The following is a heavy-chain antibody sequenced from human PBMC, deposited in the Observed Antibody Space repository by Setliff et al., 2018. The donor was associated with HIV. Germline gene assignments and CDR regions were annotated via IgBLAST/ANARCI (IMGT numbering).Heavy chain of an antibody. CDR1: GGSFTSRSYY. CDR3: ARYKTFYDIGGGYYSHGAFKI. V-gene: IGHV4-39*01. Sequence: KPSETLSLTCTVSGGSFTSRSYYWGWIRQPPGKGPEWIGSIFYSGITYYNPSLKSRVTISVDTSKNQFSLTLTSVTAAGTAVYYCARYKTFYDIGGGYYSHGAFKIWGLGTMVTVSS. CDR2: IFYSGIT. D-gene: IGHD3-3*01. J-gene: IGHJ3*02.